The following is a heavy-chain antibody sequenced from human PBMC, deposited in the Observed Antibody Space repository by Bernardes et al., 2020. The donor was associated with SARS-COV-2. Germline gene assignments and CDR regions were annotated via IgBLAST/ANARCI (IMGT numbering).Heavy chain of an antibody. D-gene: IGHD1-1*01. J-gene: IGHJ6*02. Sequence: ASVKVSCKVSGYTLTELSMHWVRQAPGKGLEWMGGFDPEDGETLYAQKFQGRVTMTEDTSTDTAYMELSSLRSEDTAVYYCATDPTPDYYYGMDVWGQGTTVTVSS. CDR1: GYTLTELS. V-gene: IGHV1-24*01. CDR3: ATDPTPDYYYGMDV. CDR2: FDPEDGET.